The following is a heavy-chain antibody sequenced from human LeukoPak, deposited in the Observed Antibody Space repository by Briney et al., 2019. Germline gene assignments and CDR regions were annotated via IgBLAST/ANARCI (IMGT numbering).Heavy chain of an antibody. CDR2: ISAYNGNT. J-gene: IGHJ4*02. Sequence: ASVKVSCKASGYTFTSYGISWVRQAPGQGLEWMGRISAYNGNTNYAQKPQGRVTMTTDTSTSTAYMELSSLGSEDTAVYYCASLEEQNIVGVPGSMSYFDYWGQGTLVTVSS. D-gene: IGHD1-26*01. CDR3: ASLEEQNIVGVPGSMSYFDY. CDR1: GYTFTSYG. V-gene: IGHV1-18*01.